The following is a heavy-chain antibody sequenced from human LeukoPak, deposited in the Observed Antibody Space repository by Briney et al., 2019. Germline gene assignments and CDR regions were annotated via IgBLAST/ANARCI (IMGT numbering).Heavy chain of an antibody. CDR3: ARMAYSSSWRPRLGWFDL. D-gene: IGHD6-13*01. Sequence: SETLSLTCAVYGGSFSGYYWSWIRQPPGKGLEWIGEINHSGSTNYNPSLKSRVTISVDTSKNQFSLKLSSVTAADTAVYYCARMAYSSSWRPRLGWFDLWGQGTLVTVSS. V-gene: IGHV4-34*01. CDR2: INHSGST. CDR1: GGSFSGYY. J-gene: IGHJ5*02.